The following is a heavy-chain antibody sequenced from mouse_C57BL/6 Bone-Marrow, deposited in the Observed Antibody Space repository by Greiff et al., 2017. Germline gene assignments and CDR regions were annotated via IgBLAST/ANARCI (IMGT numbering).Heavy chain of an antibody. CDR1: GFTFSSYA. Sequence: EVKLMESGEGLVKPGGSLKLSCAASGFTFSSYAMSWVRQTPEKRLEWVAYISSGGDYIYYADTVKGRFTISRDNARNTLYLQMSSLKSEDTAMYYCTRGLRRPWFAYWGQGTLVTVSA. J-gene: IGHJ3*01. CDR3: TRGLRRPWFAY. D-gene: IGHD2-4*01. V-gene: IGHV5-9-1*02. CDR2: ISSGGDYI.